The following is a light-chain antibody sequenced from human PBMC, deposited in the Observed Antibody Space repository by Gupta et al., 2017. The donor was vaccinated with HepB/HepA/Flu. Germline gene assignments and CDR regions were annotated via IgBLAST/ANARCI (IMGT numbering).Light chain of an antibody. Sequence: EIVLTQSPATLSLSPGQRATLSCRASQSVGGYLGWYQQKPGQAPRLLIYDSSNRATGIPARFSGTGSGTDYTLTISSLEPEDSALYFCQQRDKWPITFGQGTRLEIK. CDR1: QSVGGY. CDR3: QQRDKWPIT. V-gene: IGKV3-11*01. J-gene: IGKJ5*01. CDR2: DSS.